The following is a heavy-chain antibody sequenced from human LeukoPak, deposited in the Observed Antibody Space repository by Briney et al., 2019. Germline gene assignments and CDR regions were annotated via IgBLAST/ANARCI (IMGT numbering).Heavy chain of an antibody. V-gene: IGHV3-23*01. CDR1: GFTFSSYA. CDR2: ISGSGGST. Sequence: GGSLRLSCAASGFTFSSYAMSWVRQAPGKGLEWVSAISGSGGSTYYADSVKGRFTISRDNSKNTLYLQMNSLRAEDTAVYYCAKDVDIVVVPADFYFDYWGQGTLVTVSS. CDR3: AKDVDIVVVPADFYFDY. J-gene: IGHJ4*02. D-gene: IGHD2-2*01.